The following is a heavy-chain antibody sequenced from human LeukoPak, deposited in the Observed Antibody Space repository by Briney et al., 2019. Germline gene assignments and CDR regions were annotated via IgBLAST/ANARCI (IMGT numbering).Heavy chain of an antibody. D-gene: IGHD5-18*01. V-gene: IGHV2-5*02. Sequence: SGPTLLKPTQTLTLTCTFSGFSLSTSGVGVGWIRQPPVKALEWLALIYWDDDKRYSPSLKSRLTITKDTSKNQVVLTMTNMDPVDTATYYCAHGGYSYGDFDYWGQGTLVTVSS. CDR1: GFSLSTSGVG. J-gene: IGHJ4*02. CDR3: AHGGYSYGDFDY. CDR2: IYWDDDK.